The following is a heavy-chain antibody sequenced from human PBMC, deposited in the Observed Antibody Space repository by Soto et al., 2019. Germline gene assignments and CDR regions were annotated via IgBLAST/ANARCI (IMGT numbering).Heavy chain of an antibody. Sequence: SEALSVTCAVSGGSISSGGYSWIWIRQPPGKGLEWIGYIYHSGSTYYNPSLKSRVTISVDRSKNQFSLKLSSVTAADTAVYYCASTGRDMDFDYWGQGTLVTVSS. CDR1: GGSISSGGYS. D-gene: IGHD2-15*01. V-gene: IGHV4-30-2*01. J-gene: IGHJ4*02. CDR2: IYHSGST. CDR3: ASTGRDMDFDY.